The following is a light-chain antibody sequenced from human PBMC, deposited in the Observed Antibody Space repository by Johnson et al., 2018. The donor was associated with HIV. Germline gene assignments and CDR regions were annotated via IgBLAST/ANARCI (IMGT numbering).Light chain of an antibody. CDR2: DNT. V-gene: IGLV1-51*01. CDR3: GTWDSSVSAYV. CDR1: SSNIGNNY. Sequence: TQPPSVSAAPGQKVTISCSGSSSNIGNNYVSWYQQLPGTAPKLLIYDNTKRPSGIPDRFSGSKSDTSATLAITGLQTGDEADYYCGTWDSSVSAYVFGTGTKVTVL. J-gene: IGLJ1*01.